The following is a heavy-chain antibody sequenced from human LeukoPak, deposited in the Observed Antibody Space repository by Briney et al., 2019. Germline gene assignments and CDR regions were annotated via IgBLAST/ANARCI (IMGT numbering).Heavy chain of an antibody. J-gene: IGHJ4*02. Sequence: GRSLRLSCAASGFTFRSYAMHWVRQAPGKGLEWLAVISNDGNKNYYTDSVKGRFTISRDNAKNSLYLQMNSLRAEDTAVYYCARNWYYYGSGADYWGQGTLVTVSS. V-gene: IGHV3-30*04. D-gene: IGHD3-10*01. CDR2: ISNDGNKN. CDR1: GFTFRSYA. CDR3: ARNWYYYGSGADY.